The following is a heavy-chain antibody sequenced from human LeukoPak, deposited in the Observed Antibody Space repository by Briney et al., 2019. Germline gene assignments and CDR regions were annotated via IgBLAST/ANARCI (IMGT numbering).Heavy chain of an antibody. J-gene: IGHJ3*02. CDR2: ISGSSGYI. Sequence: GGSLRLSCAASGFTFSSYSMNWVRQAPGKGLEWVSSISGSSGYIYYADSVKGRFTISRDNAKNSLYLQMNNLRAEDTAMFYCATSMAQDVDAFHIWGQGTMVTVSS. CDR1: GFTFSSYS. CDR3: ATSMAQDVDAFHI. V-gene: IGHV3-21*01. D-gene: IGHD2-21*01.